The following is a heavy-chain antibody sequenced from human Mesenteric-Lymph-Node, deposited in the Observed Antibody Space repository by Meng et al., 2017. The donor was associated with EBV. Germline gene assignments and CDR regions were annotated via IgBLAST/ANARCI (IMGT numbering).Heavy chain of an antibody. CDR1: DNTSITHW. CDR3: SRAVRGCYDCLRFDH. J-gene: IGHJ5*02. D-gene: IGHD3-3*01. V-gene: IGHV1-2*06. CDR2: ISPYGAAT. Sequence: QRVVCGCAEVGPQVPVKVTTSASDNTSITHWLHWWRQAPGKGREWRIRISPYGAATNNAQKLQRRVTMTRDASISRAYLELRSLTSNDTAVYYCSRAVRGCYDCLRFDHWGQGTLVTVSS.